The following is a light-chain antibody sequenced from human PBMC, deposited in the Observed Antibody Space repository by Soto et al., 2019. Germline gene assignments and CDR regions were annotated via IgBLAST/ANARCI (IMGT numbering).Light chain of an antibody. Sequence: LKQSPCALSLYQGERAALSCRASQSVSSSYLAWYQQKPGQAPRLLIYGASSRATGIPDRFSGSGSGTDFTLTISRLEPEDFAVYYCQQYGSSPWTFGQGTNV. CDR3: QQYGSSPWT. CDR2: GAS. J-gene: IGKJ1*01. V-gene: IGKV3-20*01. CDR1: QSVSSSY.